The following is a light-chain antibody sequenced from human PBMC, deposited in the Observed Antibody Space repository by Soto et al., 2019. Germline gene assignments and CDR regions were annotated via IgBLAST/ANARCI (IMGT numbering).Light chain of an antibody. Sequence: QAVVTQPPSASGTPGQRVTISCSGSRYNIGFKTVNWYQQLPGTAPKLLIYSNDQRPSGVPDRFSGSKSGTSASLAISGLQSDDEADYYCAAWDDSLNGVVFGGGTKLTVL. CDR2: SND. V-gene: IGLV1-44*01. CDR3: AAWDDSLNGVV. CDR1: RYNIGFKT. J-gene: IGLJ2*01.